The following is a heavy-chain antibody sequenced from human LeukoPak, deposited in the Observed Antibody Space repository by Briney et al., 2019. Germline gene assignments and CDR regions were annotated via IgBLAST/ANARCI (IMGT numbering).Heavy chain of an antibody. Sequence: PGGSLRLSCAASGFTSSSYGMHWVRQAPGKGLEWVAFMRYDGSDKYYADSVKGRFTISRDNSKNTLYLQMNSLRTEDTAVYYCAKLDTANKKSRPFDYWGQGTLVTVSS. J-gene: IGHJ4*02. CDR1: GFTSSSYG. D-gene: IGHD5-18*01. CDR2: MRYDGSDK. V-gene: IGHV3-30*02. CDR3: AKLDTANKKSRPFDY.